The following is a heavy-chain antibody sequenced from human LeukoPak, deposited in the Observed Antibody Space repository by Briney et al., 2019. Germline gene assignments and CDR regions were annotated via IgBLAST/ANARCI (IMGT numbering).Heavy chain of an antibody. CDR1: GFTFNNYA. V-gene: IGHV3-23*01. D-gene: IGHD1-26*01. CDR2: ISGSGGST. CDR3: AKEGGSYPSASAFDI. J-gene: IGHJ3*02. Sequence: GGSLRLSCAASGFTFNNYAMSWVRQAPGKGLEWVSAISGSGGSTYYADSVKGRFTISRDSSKYTLYLQMNSLGADDTTVYYCAKEGGSYPSASAFDIWGQGTMVTVSS.